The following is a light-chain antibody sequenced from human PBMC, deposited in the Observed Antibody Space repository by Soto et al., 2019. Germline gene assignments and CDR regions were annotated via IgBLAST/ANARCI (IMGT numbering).Light chain of an antibody. CDR2: DGN. CDR3: CSYDGGHTPWV. V-gene: IGLV2-11*01. J-gene: IGLJ3*02. CDR1: SSDVGGYNY. Sequence: QSALTQPRSVSGSPGQSVTISCTGTSSDVGGYNYVSWYQQHPGKAPKLMIYDGNKGASGVSDRFSGSKSGNTASLTISGLLAEDDADYHCCSYDGGHTPWVFGGGTQLTVL.